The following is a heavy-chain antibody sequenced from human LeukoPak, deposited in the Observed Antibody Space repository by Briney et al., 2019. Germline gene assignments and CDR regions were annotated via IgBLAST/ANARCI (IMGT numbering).Heavy chain of an antibody. CDR3: ARDEGVLNWFDP. CDR2: IYYSGST. Sequence: PSETLSLTCTVSGGSISSSSYYWGWIRQPPGKGLEWIGSIYYSGSTYYNPSLKSRVTMSVDTSKNQFSLKLSAVTAADTAVYYCARDEGVLNWFDPWGQGTLVTVSS. V-gene: IGHV4-39*07. J-gene: IGHJ5*02. CDR1: GGSISSSSYY.